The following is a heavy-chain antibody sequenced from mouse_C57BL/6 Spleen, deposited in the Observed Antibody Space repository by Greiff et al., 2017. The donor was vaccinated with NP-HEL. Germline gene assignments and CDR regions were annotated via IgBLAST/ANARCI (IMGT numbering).Heavy chain of an antibody. J-gene: IGHJ4*01. CDR2: ISYDGSN. CDR3: AAGGYDVDYAMDY. D-gene: IGHD2-2*01. CDR1: GYSITSGYY. Sequence: EVKLQESGPGLVKPSQSLSLTCSVTGYSITSGYYWNWIRQFPGNKLEWMGYISYDGSNNYNPSLKNRISITRDTSKNQFFLKLNSVTTEDTATYYCAAGGYDVDYAMDYWGQGTSVTVSS. V-gene: IGHV3-6*01.